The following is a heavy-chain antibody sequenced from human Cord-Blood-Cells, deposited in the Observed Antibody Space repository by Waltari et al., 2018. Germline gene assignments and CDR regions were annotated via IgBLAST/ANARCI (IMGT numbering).Heavy chain of an antibody. CDR3: ARGPYGSGRFKYYYYYYMDV. Sequence: QVQLQESGPGLVKPSQTLSLTCTVSGGSISSGDYYWSWIRQPPGKGLEWIGYIYYRGGTYYTPSLKSRVTISVDTSKNQFSLELSSVTAADTAVYYCARGPYGSGRFKYYYYYYMDVWGKGTTVTVSS. V-gene: IGHV4-30-4*08. CDR2: IYYRGGT. D-gene: IGHD3-10*01. J-gene: IGHJ6*03. CDR1: GGSISSGDYY.